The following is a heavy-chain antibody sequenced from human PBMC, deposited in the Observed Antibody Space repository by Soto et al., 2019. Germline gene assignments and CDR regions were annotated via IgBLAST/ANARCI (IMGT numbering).Heavy chain of an antibody. J-gene: IGHJ4*02. CDR2: IYYSGST. V-gene: IGHV4-59*01. Sequence: PPETLSLTCTVSDLSISGYYWSWIRPPPRKGLEWIGHIYYSGSTIYNHSLKSRVNISIDTPKHHFSLKLSSVTAPHTPVYYCARARYDSSGYYDVDYGGKGPLVTSPQ. CDR3: ARARYDSSGYYDVDY. CDR1: DLSISGYY. D-gene: IGHD3-22*01.